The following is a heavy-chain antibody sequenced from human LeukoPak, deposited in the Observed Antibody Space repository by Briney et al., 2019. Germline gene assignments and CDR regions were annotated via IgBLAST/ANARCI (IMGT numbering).Heavy chain of an antibody. Sequence: GESLKISCKGSGYSFTTYWIGWVRQMPGKGLEWMGIIYPGDSDTRYSPSFQGQVTISADKSISTAYLQWSSLKASDTAMYYCARLNIVVVTARWFDPWGQGTLVTVSS. CDR3: ARLNIVVVTARWFDP. J-gene: IGHJ5*02. V-gene: IGHV5-51*01. CDR1: GYSFTTYW. D-gene: IGHD2-21*02. CDR2: IYPGDSDT.